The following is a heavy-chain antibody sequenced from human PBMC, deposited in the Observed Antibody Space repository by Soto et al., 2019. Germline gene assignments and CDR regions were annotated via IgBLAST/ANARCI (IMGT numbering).Heavy chain of an antibody. CDR1: GGSFSGYY. Sequence: SETLSLTCAVYGGSFSGYYWSWIRQPPGKGLEWIGEINHSGSTNYNPSLKSRVTISVDTSKNQFSLKLSSVTAADTAVYYCARGGPMVTRRHAGNLCYWGQGTLVTVSS. D-gene: IGHD4-17*01. J-gene: IGHJ4*02. CDR2: INHSGST. CDR3: ARGGPMVTRRHAGNLCY. V-gene: IGHV4-34*01.